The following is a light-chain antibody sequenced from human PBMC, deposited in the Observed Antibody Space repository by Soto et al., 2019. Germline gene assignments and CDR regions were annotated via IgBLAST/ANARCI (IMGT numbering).Light chain of an antibody. CDR1: QTISSW. V-gene: IGKV1-5*03. CDR3: QHYNSYSDS. Sequence: DIQMTKSHSTLYGSVEDRVTITCRASQTISSWLAWYQQKPGKAPKLLIYKASTLKSGVPSRFSGSGSGTEFTLTISSLQPAEFATYDCQHYNSYSDSFGQGTKVELK. CDR2: KAS. J-gene: IGKJ1*01.